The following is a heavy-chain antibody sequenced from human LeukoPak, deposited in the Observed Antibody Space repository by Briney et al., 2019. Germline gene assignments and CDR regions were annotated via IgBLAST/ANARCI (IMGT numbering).Heavy chain of an antibody. Sequence: SETLSLTCAVYGGSFSGYYWSWIRQPPGKGLEWIGEINHSGSTNYNPSLKSRVTISVDTSKNQFSLKLSSVTAADTAVYYCAIPSPRPLIAARYFDYWGQGTLVTVSS. CDR3: AIPSPRPLIAARYFDY. J-gene: IGHJ4*02. D-gene: IGHD6-6*01. CDR2: INHSGST. V-gene: IGHV4-34*01. CDR1: GGSFSGYY.